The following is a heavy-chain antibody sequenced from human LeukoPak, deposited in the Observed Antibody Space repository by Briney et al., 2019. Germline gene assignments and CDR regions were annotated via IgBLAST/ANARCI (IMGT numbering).Heavy chain of an antibody. CDR3: ARDYPVYDYVWGSYRVDAFDI. CDR2: IYTSGST. V-gene: IGHV4-4*07. D-gene: IGHD3-16*02. Sequence: PSETLSLTCTVSGVSISSYYWSWIRQPPGKGLEWIGCIYTSGSTNYNPSLKSRVTMSVDTSKNQFSLKLSSVTAADTAVYYCARDYPVYDYVWGSYRVDAFDIWGQGTMVTVSS. CDR1: GVSISSYY. J-gene: IGHJ3*02.